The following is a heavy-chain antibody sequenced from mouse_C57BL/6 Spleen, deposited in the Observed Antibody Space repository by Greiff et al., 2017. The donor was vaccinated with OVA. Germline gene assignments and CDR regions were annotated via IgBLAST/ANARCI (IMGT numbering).Heavy chain of an antibody. Sequence: VQLQQSGPELVKPGASVKIPCKASGYTFTDYNMDWVKQSHGKSLEWIGDINPNNGGTIYNQKFKGKATLTVDKSSSTAYMELRSLTSEDTAVYYCARGVYYDYDVYYAMDYWGQGTSVTVSS. V-gene: IGHV1-18*01. CDR3: ARGVYYDYDVYYAMDY. D-gene: IGHD2-4*01. CDR1: GYTFTDYN. J-gene: IGHJ4*01. CDR2: INPNNGGT.